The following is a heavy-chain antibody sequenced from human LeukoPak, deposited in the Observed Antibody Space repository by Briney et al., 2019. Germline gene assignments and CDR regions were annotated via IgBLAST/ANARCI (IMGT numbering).Heavy chain of an antibody. J-gene: IGHJ4*02. V-gene: IGHV3-33*01. CDR1: GFTFSSYG. CDR3: ARDQLGYCSGGSCYIFDY. Sequence: GRSLRLSCAASGFTFSSYGMHWVRQAPGKVLEWVAVIWYDGSNKYYADSVKGRFTISRDNSKNTLYLQMNSLRAEDTAVYYCARDQLGYCSGGSCYIFDYWGQGTLVTVSS. CDR2: IWYDGSNK. D-gene: IGHD2-15*01.